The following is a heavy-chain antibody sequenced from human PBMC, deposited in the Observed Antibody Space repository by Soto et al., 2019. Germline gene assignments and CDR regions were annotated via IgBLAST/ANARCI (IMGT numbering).Heavy chain of an antibody. CDR2: ISSIGST. Sequence: QVQLQESGPGLVKPSQTLSLTCTVSGGSISSGDYFWRWIRQSPGKGLEWIGYISSIGSTYYNPSLKSRVSGSRDTSKNQFSLTLSSVTTTDTAVSYCARGLVIRPYYYHGMDVWGQGTTVTVSS. J-gene: IGHJ6*02. CDR3: ARGLVIRPYYYHGMDV. CDR1: GGSISSGDYF. D-gene: IGHD3-9*01. V-gene: IGHV4-30-4*01.